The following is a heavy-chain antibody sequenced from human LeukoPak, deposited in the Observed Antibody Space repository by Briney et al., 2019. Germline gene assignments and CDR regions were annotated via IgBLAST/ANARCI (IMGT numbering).Heavy chain of an antibody. V-gene: IGHV3-9*01. CDR3: AKGPNFGSSGYHFDY. D-gene: IGHD3-22*01. CDR1: RFTFTSYG. CDR2: ISWNSGSI. Sequence: YPGGSLRLSCAASRFTFTSYGMHWVRQAPGKGLEWVSGISWNSGSIGYADSVKGRFTISRDNAKNSLYLQMNSLRAEDTALYYCAKGPNFGSSGYHFDYWGQGTLVTVSS. J-gene: IGHJ4*02.